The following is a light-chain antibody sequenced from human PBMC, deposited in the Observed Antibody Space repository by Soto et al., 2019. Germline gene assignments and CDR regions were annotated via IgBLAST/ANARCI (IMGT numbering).Light chain of an antibody. V-gene: IGKV1-9*01. Sequence: DIQLTQSPSFLSASVGDRVTITCRASQGISSYLAWYQQKPGKAPKLLIYAASTLQSVVPSRVSGSGSGTEFTRTISILQPEDFAPYYCQPLNSSPYTFGHGNKLEIK. CDR1: QGISSY. J-gene: IGKJ2*01. CDR2: AAS. CDR3: QPLNSSPYT.